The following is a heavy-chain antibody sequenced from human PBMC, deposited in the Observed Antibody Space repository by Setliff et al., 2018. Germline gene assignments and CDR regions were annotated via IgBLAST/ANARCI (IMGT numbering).Heavy chain of an antibody. J-gene: IGHJ4*02. CDR2: IYYSGST. CDR1: GASISSGGYY. CDR3: ARSIAAAATKF. Sequence: PSETLSLTCTVSGASISSGGYYWTWIRQPAGKALEWIGYIYYSGSTNYNPSLMSRVTISMDTSKNQFSLRLTSITAADTGVYYCARSIAAAATKFWGQGTAVTV. V-gene: IGHV4-61*10. D-gene: IGHD6-25*01.